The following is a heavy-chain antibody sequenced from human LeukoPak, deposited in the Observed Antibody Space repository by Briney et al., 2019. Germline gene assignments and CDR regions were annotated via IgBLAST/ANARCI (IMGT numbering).Heavy chain of an antibody. CDR2: ISYDGSNK. D-gene: IGHD6-19*01. V-gene: IGHV3-30*04. Sequence: GGSLRLSCAASGFTFSSYAMHWVRQAPGKGLECVAVISYDGSNKYYADSVKGRFTISRDNSKNTLYLQMNSLRAEDTAVYYCARGESSGFDYWGQGTLVTVSS. CDR1: GFTFSSYA. CDR3: ARGESSGFDY. J-gene: IGHJ4*02.